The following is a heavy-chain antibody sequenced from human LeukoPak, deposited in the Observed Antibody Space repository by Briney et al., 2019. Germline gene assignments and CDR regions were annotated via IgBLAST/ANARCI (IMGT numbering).Heavy chain of an antibody. D-gene: IGHD2-2*01. CDR3: ARESVVVVPAANTYYYYMDV. CDR2: IYTGGST. V-gene: IGHV3-53*01. J-gene: IGHJ6*03. Sequence: GGFLRLSCAASGVTVSSNYMSWVRQAPGKGLEWVAGIYTGGSTDYADSVNDRFTISTANSKNTLYLQMNSLRAEDTAVYYCARESVVVVPAANTYYYYMDVWGKGXTVTXS. CDR1: GVTVSSNY.